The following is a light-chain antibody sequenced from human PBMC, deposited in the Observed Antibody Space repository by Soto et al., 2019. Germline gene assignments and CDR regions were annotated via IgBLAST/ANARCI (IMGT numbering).Light chain of an antibody. CDR3: QQYGTSFT. CDR1: QSVSSNY. V-gene: IGKV3-20*01. J-gene: IGKJ3*01. CDR2: AAS. Sequence: EIVMTQSPATLSVSPGERATLSCRASQSVSSNYLAWYQQKPGQAPRLLIYAASSRATGIPDRFSGGGSGTDFTLTINRLEPEDFAVYYCQQYGTSFTFGPGTKVDIK.